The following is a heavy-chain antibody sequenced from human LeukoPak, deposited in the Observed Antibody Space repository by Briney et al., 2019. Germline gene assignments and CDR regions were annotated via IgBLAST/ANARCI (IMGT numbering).Heavy chain of an antibody. D-gene: IGHD3-16*01. CDR2: ISSSGSYI. Sequence: GESLRLSCEASGSLSGYAMSWVRQAPGKGLEWVLSISSSGSYIYYADSVKGRFTISRDNARNSVFLQMNSLRAEDTAIYYCARCARGVWADNYYMDVWRNGTTVTVSS. J-gene: IGHJ6*03. CDR3: ARCARGVWADNYYMDV. V-gene: IGHV3-21*01. CDR1: GSLSGYA.